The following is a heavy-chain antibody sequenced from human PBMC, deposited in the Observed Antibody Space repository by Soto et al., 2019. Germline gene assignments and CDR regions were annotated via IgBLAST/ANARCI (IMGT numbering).Heavy chain of an antibody. V-gene: IGHV4-59*01. J-gene: IGHJ4*02. Sequence: SETLSLTCTVSGGSISSYYWSWIRQPPGKGLEWIGYIYYSGSTNYNPSLKSRVTISVDTSKNQFSLKLSSVTAADTAVYYCARQDSSGYYYVDYWGQGTLVTVSS. CDR3: ARQDSSGYYYVDY. D-gene: IGHD3-22*01. CDR1: GGSISSYY. CDR2: IYYSGST.